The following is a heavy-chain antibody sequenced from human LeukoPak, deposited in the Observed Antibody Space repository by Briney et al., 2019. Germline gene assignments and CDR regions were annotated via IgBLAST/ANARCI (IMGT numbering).Heavy chain of an antibody. Sequence: ASVKVSCKASGYTFTGYYMHWVRQAPGQGLEWMGWINPNSGGTNYAQKFQGRVTMTRDTSISTAYMELSRLRSDDTAAYYCARIRITMVRELKYNWFDPWGQGTLVTVSS. J-gene: IGHJ5*02. V-gene: IGHV1-2*02. CDR3: ARIRITMVRELKYNWFDP. CDR1: GYTFTGYY. D-gene: IGHD3-10*01. CDR2: INPNSGGT.